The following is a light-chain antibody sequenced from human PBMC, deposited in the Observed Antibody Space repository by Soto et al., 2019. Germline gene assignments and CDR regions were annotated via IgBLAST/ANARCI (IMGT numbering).Light chain of an antibody. J-gene: IGLJ1*01. CDR2: DVS. V-gene: IGLV2-11*01. CDR1: SSDVGAYDF. Sequence: QSVLTQPRSVSGSPGQSVTISCTGTSSDVGAYDFVSWYQQHPGKAPKPMTYDVSARPSGVPDRFSGSKSGNTASLTISGLQAGDEADYYCCSYGGSYPYVFGTGTKVTVL. CDR3: CSYGGSYPYV.